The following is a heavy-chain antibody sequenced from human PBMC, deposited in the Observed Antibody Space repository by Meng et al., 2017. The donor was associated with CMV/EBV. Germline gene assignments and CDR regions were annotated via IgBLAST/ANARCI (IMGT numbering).Heavy chain of an antibody. CDR1: GYTFTSYA. J-gene: IGHJ6*02. D-gene: IGHD3-3*01. CDR3: ASLEYDFWSGWKGMDV. V-gene: IGHV1-3*02. CDR2: SNAGNGNT. Sequence: ASVKVSCKASGYTFTSYAMHWVRQAPGQRLEWTGWSNAGNGNTKYSQEFQGRVTITRDNAKNSLYLQMNSLRAEDTAVYYCASLEYDFWSGWKGMDVWGQGTTVTVSS.